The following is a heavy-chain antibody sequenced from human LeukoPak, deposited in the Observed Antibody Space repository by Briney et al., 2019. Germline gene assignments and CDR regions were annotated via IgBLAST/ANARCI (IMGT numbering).Heavy chain of an antibody. V-gene: IGHV3-21*01. D-gene: IGHD3-3*01. J-gene: IGHJ3*02. CDR2: ISSSSSYI. Sequence: GGSLRLSCAASGFTFSSYSMNWVRQAPGKGLEWVSSISSSSSYIYYADSVKGRITISRDNAKNSLYLQMNSLRAEDTAVYYCARETEWLENAFDIWGQGTMVTVSS. CDR1: GFTFSSYS. CDR3: ARETEWLENAFDI.